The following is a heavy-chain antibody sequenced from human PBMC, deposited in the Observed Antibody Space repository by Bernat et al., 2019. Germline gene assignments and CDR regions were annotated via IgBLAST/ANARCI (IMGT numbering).Heavy chain of an antibody. V-gene: IGHV1-3*01. CDR2: INAGNGNT. CDR3: ASASVGGLRPPYGMDV. J-gene: IGHJ6*02. Sequence: QVQLVQSGAEVKKPGASVKVSCKASGYTFTSYAMHWVRQAPGQRLEWMGWINAGNGNTKYAQKFQGRVTITRDTSASTAYMELSSLRSEDTAVYYCASASVGGLRPPYGMDVWGQGTTVTVSS. CDR1: GYTFTSYA. D-gene: IGHD3-16*01.